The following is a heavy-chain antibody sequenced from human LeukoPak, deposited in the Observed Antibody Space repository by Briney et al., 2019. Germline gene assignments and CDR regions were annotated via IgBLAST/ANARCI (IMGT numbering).Heavy chain of an antibody. CDR3: ARGQDDYGGNSDGYFDY. D-gene: IGHD4-23*01. Sequence: SETLSLTCAVYGGSFSGYYRSWIRQPPGKGLEWIGEINHSGSTNYNPSLKSRVTISVDTSKNQFSLKLSSVTAADTAVYYCARGQDDYGGNSDGYFDYWGQGTLVTVSS. CDR1: GGSFSGYY. CDR2: INHSGST. V-gene: IGHV4-34*01. J-gene: IGHJ4*02.